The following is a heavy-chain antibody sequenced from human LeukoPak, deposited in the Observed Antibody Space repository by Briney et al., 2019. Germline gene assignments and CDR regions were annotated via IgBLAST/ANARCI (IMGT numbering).Heavy chain of an antibody. Sequence: PSETLSLTCTVSGYSISSGYYWGWIRQPPGKGLEWIGSIYHSGSTYYNPSLKSRVTISVDTSKNQFSLKLSSVTAADTAVYYCARDGFRDYYDSSGSFDYWGQGTLVTVSS. J-gene: IGHJ4*02. D-gene: IGHD3-22*01. CDR2: IYHSGST. CDR1: GYSISSGYY. CDR3: ARDGFRDYYDSSGSFDY. V-gene: IGHV4-38-2*02.